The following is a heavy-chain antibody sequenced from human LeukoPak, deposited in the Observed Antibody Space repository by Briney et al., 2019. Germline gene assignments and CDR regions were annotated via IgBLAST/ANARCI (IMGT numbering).Heavy chain of an antibody. CDR3: ARDVYGSGSYYTPDY. CDR1: GFTFSSYG. J-gene: IGHJ4*02. V-gene: IGHV3-33*01. Sequence: GRSLRLSCAASGFTFSSYGMHWVRQAPGKGLEWVAVIWYDGSNKYYADSVKGRFTISRDNSKNTLYLQMNSLRAEDTAVYYCARDVYGSGSYYTPDYWGQGTLVTVSS. CDR2: IWYDGSNK. D-gene: IGHD3-10*01.